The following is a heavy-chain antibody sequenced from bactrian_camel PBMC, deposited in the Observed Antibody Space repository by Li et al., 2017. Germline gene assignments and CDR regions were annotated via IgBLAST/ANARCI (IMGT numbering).Heavy chain of an antibody. J-gene: IGHJ4*01. Sequence: HVQLVESGGGSVQSGGSMTLSCLVSDYIVTNYSMGWFRQEVGKQREGVAAIDADGTTTYADSVKGRFTISLDNDKNTLYLQMDSLKPEDTDTYFCAAGTKSYVGSWCGRQDHEYDYWGQGTQVTVS. CDR3: AAGTKSYVGSWCGRQDHEYDY. V-gene: IGHV3S53*01. CDR1: DYIVTNYS. D-gene: IGHD3*01. CDR2: IDADGTT.